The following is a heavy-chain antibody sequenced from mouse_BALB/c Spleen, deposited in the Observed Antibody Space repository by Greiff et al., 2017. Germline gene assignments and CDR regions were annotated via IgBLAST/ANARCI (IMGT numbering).Heavy chain of an antibody. Sequence: QVQLQQPGAELVRPGASVKLSCKASGYTFTSYWINWVKQRPGQGLEWIGNIYPSDSYTNYNQKFKDKATLTVDKSSSTAYMQLSSPTSEDSAVYYCTRSAYYYGSSPYYFDYWGQGTTLTVSS. CDR3: TRSAYYYGSSPYYFDY. J-gene: IGHJ2*01. CDR1: GYTFTSYW. D-gene: IGHD1-1*01. CDR2: IYPSDSYT. V-gene: IGHV1-69*02.